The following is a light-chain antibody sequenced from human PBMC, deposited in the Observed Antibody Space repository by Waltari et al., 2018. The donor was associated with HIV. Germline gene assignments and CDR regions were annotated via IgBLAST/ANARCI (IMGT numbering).Light chain of an antibody. CDR2: DVS. Sequence: QSALTQPRSVSGSPGQSVTISCPGTSSDVGRYNYVPWYQHNPGKPLNPMTYDVSKRPAGVPDRFAGSKSGNTASLTISGLQAEDEAAYYCCSYAGSYPSVFGAGTEVTVL. CDR3: CSYAGSYPSV. J-gene: IGLJ1*01. V-gene: IGLV2-11*01. CDR1: SSDVGRYNY.